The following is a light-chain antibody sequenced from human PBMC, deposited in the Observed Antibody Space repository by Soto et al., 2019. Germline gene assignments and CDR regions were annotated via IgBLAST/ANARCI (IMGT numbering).Light chain of an antibody. V-gene: IGKV1-33*01. CDR1: QDISNY. CDR2: DAS. J-gene: IGKJ3*01. Sequence: DIQMTQSPSSLSASVGDRVTITCQASQDISNYLNCYQQKPGKAPKLLIYDASNLETGVPSRFSASGSGTDFTFTISSLQPEDIATYYCQQYDNLPLTFGPGTKVDIK. CDR3: QQYDNLPLT.